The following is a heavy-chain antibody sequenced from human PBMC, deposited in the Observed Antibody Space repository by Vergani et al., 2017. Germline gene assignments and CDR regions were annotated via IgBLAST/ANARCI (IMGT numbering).Heavy chain of an antibody. J-gene: IGHJ3*02. CDR2: IFSNDEK. CDR1: GFSLSNAGMG. D-gene: IGHD5-12*01. V-gene: IGHV2-26*01. CDR3: ERGRYSGYDDAFDM. Sequence: QVTLKESGPVLVKPTETLTLTCTVSGFSLSNAGMGVSWIRQPPGKALEWLAHIFSNDEKSYSTSLKSRLTISKDTSKSQVVLTMTNMHPVDTATYYCERGRYSGYDDAFDMWGQGTMVTVSS.